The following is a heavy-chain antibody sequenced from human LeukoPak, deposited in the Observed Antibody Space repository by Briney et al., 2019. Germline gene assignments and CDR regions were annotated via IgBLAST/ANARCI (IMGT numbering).Heavy chain of an antibody. CDR3: ARDDPTSRNVFDI. D-gene: IGHD3-16*01. CDR2: VNESGGT. CDR1: VDSFSNYY. Sequence: SETLSLTCAVYVDSFSNYYWNWIRQTPGKGLEWIGEVNESGGTNVNPSLRSRVTISLDTSKNQFSLKLGSVTAADTAVYYCARDDPTSRNVFDIWGQGTMVTVSS. V-gene: IGHV4-34*01. J-gene: IGHJ3*02.